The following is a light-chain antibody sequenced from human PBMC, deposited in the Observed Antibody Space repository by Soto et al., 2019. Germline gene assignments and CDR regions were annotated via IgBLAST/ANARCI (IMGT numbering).Light chain of an antibody. CDR1: STEVGAFRY. CDR2: DVS. Sequence: QSVLTQPRSVSGSPGQSITISCTGTSTEVGAFRYVSWYQQHPGKAPKIIIYDVSERPSGVPDRFSGSKSGKTASLTISGLQTEDEADYYCCSYAGRYTRVFGGGTKLTVL. CDR3: CSYAGRYTRV. V-gene: IGLV2-11*01. J-gene: IGLJ3*02.